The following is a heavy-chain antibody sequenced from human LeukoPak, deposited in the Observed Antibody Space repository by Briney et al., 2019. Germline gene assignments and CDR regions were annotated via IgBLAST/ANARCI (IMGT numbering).Heavy chain of an antibody. V-gene: IGHV5-51*01. Sequence: GESLKISCKGSGYSFTTYWIGWVRQMPGKGLEWMGIIYPGDSHTRYSPSFQGQVTISADKSISTAYLQWSSLQASDTAIYYCARSPWFEEFSPNWFDSWGQGTLVTVSS. CDR1: GYSFTTYW. CDR2: IYPGDSHT. D-gene: IGHD3-10*01. J-gene: IGHJ5*01. CDR3: ARSPWFEEFSPNWFDS.